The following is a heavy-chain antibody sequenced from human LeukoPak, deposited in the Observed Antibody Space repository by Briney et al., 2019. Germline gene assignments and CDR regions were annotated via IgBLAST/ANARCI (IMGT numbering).Heavy chain of an antibody. D-gene: IGHD6-19*01. Sequence: SETPSLTCTVSGGPLSSYYWSWIRQPARKGLEGIWRIYSRGSTNYNPSLQSRVTMSVDTSKNQISLKLNSVTAADTAVYYCARDPMAGTFRAFDIWGQGTMVTVSS. J-gene: IGHJ3*02. CDR1: GGPLSSYY. V-gene: IGHV4-4*07. CDR2: IYSRGST. CDR3: ARDPMAGTFRAFDI.